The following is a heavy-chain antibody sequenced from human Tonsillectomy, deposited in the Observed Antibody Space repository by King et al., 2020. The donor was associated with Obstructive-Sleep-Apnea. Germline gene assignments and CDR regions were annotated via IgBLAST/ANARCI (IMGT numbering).Heavy chain of an antibody. J-gene: IGHJ4*02. CDR2: IRYDGSNK. Sequence: VQLVESGGGVVQPGRSLRLSCAASGFTFSSYGMHWVRQAPGKGLEWVAFIRYDGSNKYYADSVKGRFTISRDNSKNTLYLQMNSLRAEDTAVYYCATPQTPYCGGDCQVDYWGQGTLVTVSS. CDR3: ATPQTPYCGGDCQVDY. CDR1: GFTFSSYG. V-gene: IGHV3-30*02. D-gene: IGHD2-21*02.